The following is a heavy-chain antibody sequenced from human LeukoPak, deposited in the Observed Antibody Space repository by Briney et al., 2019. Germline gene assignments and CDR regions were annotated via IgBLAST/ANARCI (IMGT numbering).Heavy chain of an antibody. CDR2: ISSSSSTI. CDR3: ARAIHLEISSSSYYY. D-gene: IGHD6-6*01. CDR1: GFTFSTYS. Sequence: PGGSLRLSCAASGFTFSTYSMNWVRQAPGKGLEWLSYISSSSSTIYYADSVKGRFTISRDNAKNSLYLQMNILRAEDTAVYYCARAIHLEISSSSYYYWGQGTLGTVSS. J-gene: IGHJ4*02. V-gene: IGHV3-48*04.